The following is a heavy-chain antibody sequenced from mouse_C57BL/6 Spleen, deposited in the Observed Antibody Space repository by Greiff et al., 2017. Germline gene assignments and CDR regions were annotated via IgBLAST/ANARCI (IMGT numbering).Heavy chain of an antibody. D-gene: IGHD3-3*01. V-gene: IGHV1-59*01. CDR1: GYTFTSYW. J-gene: IGHJ4*01. CDR3: ARGLGTYYAMDY. Sequence: QVQLQQPGAELVRPGTSVKLSCKASGYTFTSYWMHWVKQRPGQGLEWIGVIDPSDSYTNYNQKFKGKATLTVDTSSSTAYMQLSSLTSEDSAVYYCARGLGTYYAMDYWGQGTSVTVSS. CDR2: IDPSDSYT.